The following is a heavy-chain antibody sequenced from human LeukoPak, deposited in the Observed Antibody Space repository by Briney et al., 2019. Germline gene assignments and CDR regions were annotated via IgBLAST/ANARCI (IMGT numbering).Heavy chain of an antibody. CDR2: IYYSGST. Sequence: PSETLSLTCTVSGVSISSYYWSWIRQPPGKGLEWIGYIYYSGSTNYNPSLKSRVTISVDTSKNQFSLKLSSVTAADTAVYYCARVAPYYYDSSGPEGYFDYWGQGTLVTVSS. CDR1: GVSISSYY. CDR3: ARVAPYYYDSSGPEGYFDY. D-gene: IGHD3-22*01. J-gene: IGHJ4*02. V-gene: IGHV4-59*01.